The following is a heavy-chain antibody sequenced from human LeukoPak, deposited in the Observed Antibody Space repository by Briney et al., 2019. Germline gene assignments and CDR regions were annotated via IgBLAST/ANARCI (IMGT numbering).Heavy chain of an antibody. CDR1: GYTFTGYY. J-gene: IGHJ6*03. CDR3: ARDPIYYDFWSGSYYYYYMDV. V-gene: IGHV1-2*02. CDR2: INPNSGGT. Sequence: GASVKVSCKASGYTFTGYYMHWVRQAPGQGLEWMGWINPNSGGTNYAQKFQGRVTKTRDTSISTAYMELSRLRSDDTAVYYCARDPIYYDFWSGSYYYYYMDVWGKGTTVTASS. D-gene: IGHD3-3*01.